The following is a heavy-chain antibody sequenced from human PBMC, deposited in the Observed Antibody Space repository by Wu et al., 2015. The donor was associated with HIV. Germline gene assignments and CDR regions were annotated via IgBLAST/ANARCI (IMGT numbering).Heavy chain of an antibody. Sequence: QVQLVRSGAEVKKPGSSVKVSCKASGGTFSSYAISWVRQAPGQGLEWMGGIIPIFGTANYAQKFQGRVTITADESTSTAYMELSSLRSEDTAVYYCARVKRTMIVASDAFDIWGQGTMVTVSS. CDR2: IIPIFGTA. J-gene: IGHJ3*02. CDR1: GGTFSSYA. CDR3: ARVKRTMIVASDAFDI. V-gene: IGHV1-69*12. D-gene: IGHD3-22*01.